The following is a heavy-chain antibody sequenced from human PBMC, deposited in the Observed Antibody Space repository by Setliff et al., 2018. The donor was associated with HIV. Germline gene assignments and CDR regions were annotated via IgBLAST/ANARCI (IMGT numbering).Heavy chain of an antibody. CDR1: GHTFSNSD. Sequence: AASVKVSCKASGHTFSNSDIHWVRRATGQGLEWMGWMNPNTGVAGYALKFQGRVAMTRDTSISTAYMELSSLTSEDTAVYWCASGKGVGGVIITGGLDVWGKGTTVTVSS. D-gene: IGHD3-10*01. CDR3: ASGKGVGGVIITGGLDV. CDR2: MNPNTGVA. J-gene: IGHJ6*04. V-gene: IGHV1-8*01.